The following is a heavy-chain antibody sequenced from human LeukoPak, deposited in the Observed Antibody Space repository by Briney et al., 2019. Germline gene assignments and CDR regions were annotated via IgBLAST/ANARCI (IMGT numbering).Heavy chain of an antibody. V-gene: IGHV3-7*01. J-gene: IGHJ4*02. Sequence: QSGGSLRLSSAASGFTFSSYWMSWVRQAPGKGLEWVANIKQDGSEKYYVDSVKGRFTISRDNAKNSLYLQMNSLRAEDTAVYYCARGPNDFWSGYYNYWGQGTLVTVSS. CDR2: IKQDGSEK. CDR3: ARGPNDFWSGYYNY. D-gene: IGHD3-3*01. CDR1: GFTFSSYW.